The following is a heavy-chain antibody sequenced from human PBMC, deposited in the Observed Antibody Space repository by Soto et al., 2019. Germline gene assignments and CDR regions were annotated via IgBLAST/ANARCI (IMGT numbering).Heavy chain of an antibody. CDR2: ISAYNGNT. J-gene: IGHJ6*02. V-gene: IGHV1-18*04. Sequence: GVLVKVAWKSSGYALTGYGISWVRQTPGQGLEWMGWISAYNGNTNYAQKLQGRVTMTTDTSTSTAYMELRSLRSDDTAVYYCALRGRSQVYYYGMDVCGQGTTLTVSS. CDR1: GYALTGYG. CDR3: ALRGRSQVYYYGMDV.